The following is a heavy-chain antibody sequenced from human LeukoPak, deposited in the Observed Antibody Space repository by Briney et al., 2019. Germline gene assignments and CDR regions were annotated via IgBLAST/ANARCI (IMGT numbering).Heavy chain of an antibody. CDR3: ATGPLYYYYMDV. V-gene: IGHV1-69*05. CDR1: GGTFSSYA. CDR2: IIPIFGTA. J-gene: IGHJ6*03. Sequence: GASVKVSCKASGGTFSSYAISWVRQAPGQGLEWMGGIIPIFGTANYAQKFQGRVTITTDESTSTAYMELSSLRSEDTAVYYCATGPLYYYYMDVWGKGTTVTVSS.